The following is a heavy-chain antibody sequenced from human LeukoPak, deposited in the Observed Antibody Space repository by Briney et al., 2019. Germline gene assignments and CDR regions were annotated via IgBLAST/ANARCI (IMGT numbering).Heavy chain of an antibody. CDR2: IIPIFGIV. CDR3: ARLPDYGGNSVADI. Sequence: ASVKVSCKASGGTFNSYAISWVRQAPGQGLEWMGGIIPIFGIVNYAPKFQGRVTITADESTSTAYMDLSSLRSEDTALYDCARLPDYGGNSVADIWGQGTLVTVSS. D-gene: IGHD4-23*01. CDR1: GGTFNSYA. J-gene: IGHJ4*02. V-gene: IGHV1-69*13.